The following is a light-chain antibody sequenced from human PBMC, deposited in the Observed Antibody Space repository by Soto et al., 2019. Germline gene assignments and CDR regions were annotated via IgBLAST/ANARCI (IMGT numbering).Light chain of an antibody. V-gene: IGKV3-11*01. J-gene: IGKJ1*01. CDR2: DTS. CDR1: ESVKNY. Sequence: EIVLTQSPATLSLSPGERGTLSCRASESVKNYLAWYQQKPGQPPRLLIYDTSIMASGVPARFSGSGSGTDFSLTISSLEPEDFAVYYCQQRTNWRGTFGQGTTVESK. CDR3: QQRTNWRGT.